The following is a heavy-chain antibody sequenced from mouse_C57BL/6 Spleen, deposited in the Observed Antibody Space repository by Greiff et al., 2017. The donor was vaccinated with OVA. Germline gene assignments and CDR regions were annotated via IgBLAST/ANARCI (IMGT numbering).Heavy chain of an antibody. Sequence: VQLQQPGAELVMPGASVKLSCKASGYTFTSYWMHWVKQRPGQGLEWIGEIDPSDSYTNYNQKFKGKSTLTVDKSSSTAYMQLSSLTSEDSAVYYCASRGLTGYFDYWGQGTTLTVSS. V-gene: IGHV1-69*01. CDR2: IDPSDSYT. CDR1: GYTFTSYW. J-gene: IGHJ2*01. CDR3: ASRGLTGYFDY. D-gene: IGHD4-1*01.